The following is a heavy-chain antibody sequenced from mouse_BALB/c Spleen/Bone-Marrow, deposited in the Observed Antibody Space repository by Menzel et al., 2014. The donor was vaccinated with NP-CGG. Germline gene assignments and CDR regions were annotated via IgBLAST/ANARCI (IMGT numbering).Heavy chain of an antibody. D-gene: IGHD1-1*01. J-gene: IGHJ4*01. CDR2: ISTYYGDT. V-gene: IGHV1S137*01. Sequence: QVQLQQSGAELVRPGVSVKISCKGSGYTFTNNAIHWVKQSRAKSLEWIGIISTYYGDTTYNQKFKGKATMTVDKSSSTAYLKLDRRTSEDSDIYYCARSGNVRNAMDYWGQGTSVTVSS. CDR1: GYTFTNNA. CDR3: ARSGNVRNAMDY.